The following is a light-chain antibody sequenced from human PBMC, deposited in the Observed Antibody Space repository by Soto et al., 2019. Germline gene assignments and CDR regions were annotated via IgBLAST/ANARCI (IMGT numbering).Light chain of an antibody. CDR3: QQRSSTWT. V-gene: IGKV3-11*01. CDR2: GAS. CDR1: QSVSNY. Sequence: DIVLTQSPATLSLSPGERATVSCRTSQSVSNYLAWYQQKPGQPPRLLIYGASNRATGIPARFSGSGSGTDFTLTISSLELEDFAVYYCQQRSSTWTFGQGTNVDIK. J-gene: IGKJ1*01.